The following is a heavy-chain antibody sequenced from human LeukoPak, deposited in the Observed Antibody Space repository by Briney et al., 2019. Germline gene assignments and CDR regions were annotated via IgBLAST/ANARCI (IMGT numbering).Heavy chain of an antibody. CDR1: GFTFSSFG. J-gene: IGHJ5*02. CDR2: ISYDGSNK. D-gene: IGHD6-13*01. Sequence: PGGSLRLSCAVSGFTFSSFGMQWVRQAPGKGLEWVALISYDGSNKHYANSVKGRFTISRDNSKNTLYLQMNGLRPEDTAVYYCAKDGAGSWFGEATWGQGTLVTVS. CDR3: AKDGAGSWFGEAT. V-gene: IGHV3-30*18.